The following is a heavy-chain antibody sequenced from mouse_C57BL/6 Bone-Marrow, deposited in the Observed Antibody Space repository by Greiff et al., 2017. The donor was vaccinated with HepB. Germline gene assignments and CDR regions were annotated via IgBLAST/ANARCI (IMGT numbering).Heavy chain of an antibody. J-gene: IGHJ4*01. CDR2: IDPENGDT. D-gene: IGHD2-10*01. CDR3: TTQGLLPAIGY. CDR1: GFNIKDDY. V-gene: IGHV14-4*01. Sequence: EVQLQQSGAELVRPGASVKLSCTASGFNIKDDYMHWVKQRPEQGLEWIGWIDPENGDTEYASKFQGKATITADTSSNTAYLQLSSLTSEDTAVYYCTTQGLLPAIGYWGQGTSVTVSS.